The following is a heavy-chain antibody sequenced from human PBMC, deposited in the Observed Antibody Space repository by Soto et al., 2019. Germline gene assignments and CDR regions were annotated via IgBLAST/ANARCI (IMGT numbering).Heavy chain of an antibody. Sequence: GGSLRLSCAASGFTFSSYAMHWVRQAPGKGLEWVAVISYDGSNKYYADSVKGRFTISRDNSKNTLYLQMNSLRAEDTAVYYCARDGGGYYYYGMDVWGQGTTVTVSS. J-gene: IGHJ6*02. V-gene: IGHV3-30-3*01. CDR3: ARDGGGYYYYGMDV. D-gene: IGHD3-16*01. CDR2: ISYDGSNK. CDR1: GFTFSSYA.